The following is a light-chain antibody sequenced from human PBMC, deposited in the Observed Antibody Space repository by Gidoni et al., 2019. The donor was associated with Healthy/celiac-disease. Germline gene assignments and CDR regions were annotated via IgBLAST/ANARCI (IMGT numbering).Light chain of an antibody. J-gene: IGLJ3*02. CDR1: SSDVGGYNS. CDR2: EVS. CDR3: SSYAGSNDLV. V-gene: IGLV2-8*01. Sequence: QSALTQPPSASGSPGQSVTISCTGTSSDVGGYNSVSWYQHHPGKAPKPMIYEVSKRPSGVPDRFSGSKSGNTASLTVSGLQAEDEAHYYCSSYAGSNDLVFGGGTKLTVL.